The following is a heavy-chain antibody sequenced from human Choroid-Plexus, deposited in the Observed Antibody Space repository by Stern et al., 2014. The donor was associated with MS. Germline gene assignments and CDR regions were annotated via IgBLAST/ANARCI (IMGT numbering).Heavy chain of an antibody. CDR1: GFTFGSCA. Sequence: VQLVESGGGVVHPGRPLRLSCVASGFTFGSCAMHWVRQAPGTGLACVAGVSYDGSNKYYAESVKGRFTISRENSQNTLYMQMSSLRPEDTAVYYCAKDRHYLTYFFDHWGQGSLVTVSS. CDR3: AKDRHYLTYFFDH. CDR2: VSYDGSNK. V-gene: IGHV3-30*18. J-gene: IGHJ5*02. D-gene: IGHD2/OR15-2a*01.